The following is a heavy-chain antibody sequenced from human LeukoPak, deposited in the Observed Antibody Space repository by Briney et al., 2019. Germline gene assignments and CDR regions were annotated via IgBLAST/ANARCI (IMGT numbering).Heavy chain of an antibody. V-gene: IGHV3-23*01. CDR1: GFTFNNYG. CDR2: ISGSGTIT. CDR3: ARAGRADGDYHYFDY. D-gene: IGHD4-17*01. J-gene: IGHJ4*02. Sequence: GGSLRLSCAASGFTFNNYGMRWVRQVPGKGLEWVSGISGSGTITLYTDSVKGRFTTSRDNSKSTLYLQMNSLRAEDTAVYYCARAGRADGDYHYFDYWGQGTLVTVSS.